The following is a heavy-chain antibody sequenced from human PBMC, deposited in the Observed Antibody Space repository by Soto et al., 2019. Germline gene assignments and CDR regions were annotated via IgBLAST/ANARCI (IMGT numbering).Heavy chain of an antibody. J-gene: IGHJ4*02. CDR3: ARTYGGNSPPDY. CDR1: GGTFSSYA. V-gene: IGHV1-69*13. D-gene: IGHD2-21*02. CDR2: IIPIFGTA. Sequence: SVKVSCKASGGTFSSYAISWVRQAPGQGLEWMGGIIPIFGTANYAQKFQGRVTITADESTSTAYMELSSLRSEDTAVYYCARTYGGNSPPDYWGQGTLVTVSS.